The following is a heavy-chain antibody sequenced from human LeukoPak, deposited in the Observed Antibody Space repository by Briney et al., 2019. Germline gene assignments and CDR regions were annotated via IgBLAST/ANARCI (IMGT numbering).Heavy chain of an antibody. CDR2: ISWNSGSI. Sequence: GGSLRLSCAASGFTFDDYAMHWVRQAPGKGLERVSGISWNSGSIGYADSVKGRFTISRDNAKKSLYLQMNSLRAEDMALYYCAKAGWAAAGPYYFDYWGQGTLVTVSS. V-gene: IGHV3-9*03. J-gene: IGHJ4*02. CDR3: AKAGWAAAGPYYFDY. CDR1: GFTFDDYA. D-gene: IGHD6-13*01.